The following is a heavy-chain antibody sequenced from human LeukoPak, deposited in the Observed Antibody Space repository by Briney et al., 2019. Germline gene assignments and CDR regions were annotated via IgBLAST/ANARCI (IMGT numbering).Heavy chain of an antibody. Sequence: GGSLRLSCAASGFTFSHFWMSWVRQAPGKGLEWVAYIKKTGSETYYVDSVKGRFTISRDNAKNSLYLQMNSLRAEDTAVYYCARDKIVGATNFDYWGQGTLVTVSS. V-gene: IGHV3-7*01. CDR2: IKKTGSET. CDR1: GFTFSHFW. CDR3: ARDKIVGATNFDY. J-gene: IGHJ4*02. D-gene: IGHD1-26*01.